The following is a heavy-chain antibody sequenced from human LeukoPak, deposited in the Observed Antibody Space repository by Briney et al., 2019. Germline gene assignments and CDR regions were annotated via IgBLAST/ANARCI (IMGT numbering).Heavy chain of an antibody. CDR2: ISYDGSNK. CDR3: AREGTMIVVVIPLGY. CDR1: GFTFSSYA. V-gene: IGHV3-30*04. J-gene: IGHJ4*02. D-gene: IGHD3-22*01. Sequence: GGSLRLSCAASGFTFSSYAMHWVRQAPGKGLEWVAVISYDGSNKYYADSVKGRFTISRDNSKNTLYLQMNSLRAEDTAVYYCAREGTMIVVVIPLGYWGQGTLVTVSS.